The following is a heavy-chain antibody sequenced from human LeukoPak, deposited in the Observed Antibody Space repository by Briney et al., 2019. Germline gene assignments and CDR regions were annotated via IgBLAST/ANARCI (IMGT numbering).Heavy chain of an antibody. CDR3: ARVDVVRGYYYYMDV. V-gene: IGHV4-4*07. CDR1: GGSISSHH. D-gene: IGHD3-10*01. CDR2: IYTSGST. J-gene: IGHJ6*03. Sequence: SETLSLTCTVSGGSISSHHWSWIRQPAGKGLEWIGRIYTSGSTNYNPSLKSRVTISVDTSKNQFSLKLSSVTAADTAVYYCARVDVVRGYYYYMDVWGKGTTVTVSS.